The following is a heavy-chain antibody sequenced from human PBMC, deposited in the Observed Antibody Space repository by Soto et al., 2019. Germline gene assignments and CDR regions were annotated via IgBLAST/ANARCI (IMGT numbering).Heavy chain of an antibody. J-gene: IGHJ6*02. D-gene: IGHD5-12*01. Sequence: GGSLSLSCAAPGFTFSSYAMQGVRQAPGKGLEWVAVISYDGSNKYYADSVKGRFTISRDNSKNTLHLQMNSLSAEDTAVYYCARDYYRFNSGYGFSMDVWGQGTTVTVSS. CDR1: GFTFSSYA. CDR2: ISYDGSNK. CDR3: ARDYYRFNSGYGFSMDV. V-gene: IGHV3-30-3*01.